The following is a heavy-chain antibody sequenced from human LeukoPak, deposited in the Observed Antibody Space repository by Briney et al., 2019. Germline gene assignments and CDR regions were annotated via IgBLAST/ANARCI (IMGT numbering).Heavy chain of an antibody. V-gene: IGHV1-18*01. J-gene: IGHJ2*01. CDR3: ARDYYGSGREFDL. D-gene: IGHD3-10*01. Sequence: GASVKVSCKASGYTFTSFGISWVRQAPGQGLEWMGWISAYNGNTNYAQKLQGRVTMTTDTSTSTSYMELRSLRSDDKAVYYCARDYYGSGREFDLWGRGTLVTVSS. CDR2: ISAYNGNT. CDR1: GYTFTSFG.